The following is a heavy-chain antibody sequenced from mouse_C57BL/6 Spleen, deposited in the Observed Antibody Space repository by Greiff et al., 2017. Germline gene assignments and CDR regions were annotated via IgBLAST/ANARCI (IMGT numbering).Heavy chain of an antibody. CDR2: IYPGSGST. J-gene: IGHJ2*01. V-gene: IGHV1-55*01. Sequence: QVQLQQPGAELVKPGASVKMSCKASGYTFTSYWITWVKQRPGQGLEWIGDIYPGSGSTNYNEKFKSKATLTVDTSSSTAYMQLCSLTSEDSAVYYCTMGGSSGLSFDYWGQGTTLTVSS. D-gene: IGHD3-2*02. CDR3: TMGGSSGLSFDY. CDR1: GYTFTSYW.